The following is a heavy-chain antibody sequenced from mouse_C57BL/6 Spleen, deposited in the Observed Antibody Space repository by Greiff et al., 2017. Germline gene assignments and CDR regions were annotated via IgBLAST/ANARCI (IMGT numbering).Heavy chain of an antibody. CDR3: ARSPSDYGSSHWYFDV. D-gene: IGHD1-1*01. CDR1: GYTFPEYT. CDR2: FYPGSGSI. Sequence: QVQLQQSGAELVKPGASVKLSCKASGYTFPEYTIHWVKQRSGQGLEWIGWFYPGSGSIKYNEKFKDKATLTAYKSSSTVSMELSRLTSEDSAVYFCARSPSDYGSSHWYFDVWGTGTTVTVSS. V-gene: IGHV1-62-2*01. J-gene: IGHJ1*03.